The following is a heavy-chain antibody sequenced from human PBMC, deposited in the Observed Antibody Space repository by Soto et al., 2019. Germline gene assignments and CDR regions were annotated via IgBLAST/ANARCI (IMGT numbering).Heavy chain of an antibody. V-gene: IGHV1-69*12. CDR3: ARHDCISSSCYYYYYYGMDV. D-gene: IGHD2-2*01. CDR2: IIPIFDTA. Sequence: QVQLVQSGAEVKKPGSSVKVSCKASGGTFSSYAISWVRQDPGQGLEWMGGIIPIFDTAKCAQNFQRRVTIHADEYTSTAYMELSSLSSEDTAVYYCARHDCISSSCYYYYYYGMDVWGQGTTVTVSS. J-gene: IGHJ6*02. CDR1: GGTFSSYA.